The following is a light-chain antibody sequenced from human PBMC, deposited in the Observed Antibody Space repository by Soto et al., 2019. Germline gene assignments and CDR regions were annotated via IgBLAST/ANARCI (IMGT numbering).Light chain of an antibody. J-gene: IGKJ4*01. CDR2: AAS. CDR1: QGISNY. Sequence: DIQMTQSPSSLSATVGDRVTITCRASQGISNYLAWYKQKPGKVPKLLIYAASTLQSGVPSRFSGSGSGTDFTLTISSLQPEDVATYYCQKYNSAPQLTFGGGTKVEIK. V-gene: IGKV1-27*01. CDR3: QKYNSAPQLT.